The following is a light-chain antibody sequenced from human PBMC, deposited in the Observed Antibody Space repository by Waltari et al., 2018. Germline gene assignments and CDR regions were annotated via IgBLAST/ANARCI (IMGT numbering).Light chain of an antibody. Sequence: QSALTQPRSVSGSPGQSVTISCTGTSSYTGGYNHLPWFPQHPGKAPKLMIHDVSKRPSGVPDRFSGSKSGNTASLTISGLQADDETDYYCCSYAGRYTWVFGGGTKLTVL. CDR2: DVS. CDR3: CSYAGRYTWV. CDR1: SSYTGGYNH. J-gene: IGLJ3*02. V-gene: IGLV2-11*01.